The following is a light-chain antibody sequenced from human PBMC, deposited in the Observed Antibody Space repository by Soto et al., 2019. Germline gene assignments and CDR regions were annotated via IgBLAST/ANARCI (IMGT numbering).Light chain of an antibody. J-gene: IGKJ3*01. CDR2: GAS. V-gene: IGKV3-20*01. CDR1: QSVSSSY. Sequence: EIVLTQSPGTLSLSPGERATLSCRASQSVSSSYLAWYQQKPGQAPRLLIYGASSRATGIPDRFSGGGSGTDFTLTIRILEPEDFAVYYCQQYGRSIGIIFGPGTKVDIK. CDR3: QQYGRSIGII.